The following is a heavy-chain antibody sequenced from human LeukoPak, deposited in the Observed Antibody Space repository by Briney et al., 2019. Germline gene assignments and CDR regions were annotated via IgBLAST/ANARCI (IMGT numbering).Heavy chain of an antibody. V-gene: IGHV5-51*01. J-gene: IGHJ4*02. Sequence: GESLKISCKASGYNFPTYWIGWVRQMPGKGLERMGIIYPGDSDTRYSPSFQGQVTISADKSISTAFLQWSSLKASDTAMYYCARHKWDLDYWGQGTLVTVSS. D-gene: IGHD1-26*01. CDR2: IYPGDSDT. CDR1: GYNFPTYW. CDR3: ARHKWDLDY.